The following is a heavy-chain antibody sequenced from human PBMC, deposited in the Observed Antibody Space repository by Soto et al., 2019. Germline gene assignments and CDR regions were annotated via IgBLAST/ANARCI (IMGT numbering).Heavy chain of an antibody. D-gene: IGHD3-16*02. CDR1: GDSVSSNSAA. Sequence: SQTLSLTCAISGDSVSSNSAAWNWIRLSPSRGLEWLGRTYYRSKWYNDYAVSVKSRITINPDTSKNQFSLQLNSVTPEDTAVYYCARDLDFMITFGGVIADAFDIWGQGTMVTVSS. CDR3: ARDLDFMITFGGVIADAFDI. CDR2: TYYRSKWYN. J-gene: IGHJ3*02. V-gene: IGHV6-1*01.